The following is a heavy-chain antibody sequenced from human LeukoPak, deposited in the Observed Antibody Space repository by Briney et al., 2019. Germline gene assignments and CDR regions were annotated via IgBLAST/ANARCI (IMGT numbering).Heavy chain of an antibody. CDR2: ISGSGGST. D-gene: IGHD5-18*01. Sequence: SGGSLRLSCAASGFTFSSYAMSWVRQAPGKGLEWVSAISGSGGSTYYADSVKGRFTISRDNSKNTLYLQMNSLRAEDTAVYYCAKGRGVYRAMKSWGQGTLVTVSS. CDR1: GFTFSSYA. V-gene: IGHV3-23*01. CDR3: AKGRGVYRAMKS. J-gene: IGHJ4*02.